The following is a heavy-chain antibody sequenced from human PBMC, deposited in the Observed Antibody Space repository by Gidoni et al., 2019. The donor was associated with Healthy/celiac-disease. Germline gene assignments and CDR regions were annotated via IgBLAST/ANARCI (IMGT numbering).Heavy chain of an antibody. D-gene: IGHD5-12*01. V-gene: IGHV3-21*01. CDR2: ISSSSSYI. J-gene: IGHJ4*02. Sequence: EVQLVESGGGLVKPGGSLRLSCAASGFTFSSYSMNWVRQAPGKGLEWVSSISSSSSYIYYADSVKGRFTISRDNAKNSLYLQMNSLRAEDTAVYYCARGMTRGYSGYESPFDYWGQGTLVTVSS. CDR1: GFTFSSYS. CDR3: ARGMTRGYSGYESPFDY.